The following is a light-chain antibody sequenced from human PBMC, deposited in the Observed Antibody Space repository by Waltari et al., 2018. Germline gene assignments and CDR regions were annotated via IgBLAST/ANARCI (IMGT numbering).Light chain of an antibody. CDR2: DSS. CDR3: QQRYKWPLT. V-gene: IGKV3-11*01. CDR1: QSVSTY. Sequence: EIVLTQSPATLSLSPGERATLSCRASQSVSTYLAWYQQRPGQAPRLLIYDSSNRATGIPARFSGSGSETDFTLTISSLEPEDFVVYYCQQRYKWPLTFGGGSKVEI. J-gene: IGKJ4*01.